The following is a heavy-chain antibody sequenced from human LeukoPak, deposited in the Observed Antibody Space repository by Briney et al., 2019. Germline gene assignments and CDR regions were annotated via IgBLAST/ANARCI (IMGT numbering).Heavy chain of an antibody. D-gene: IGHD4/OR15-4a*01. CDR1: GGSISSSSYY. CDR3: ARTSPRLFWFDP. J-gene: IGHJ5*02. V-gene: IGHV4-39*01. CDR2: IYYSGNT. Sequence: SETLSLTCTVSGGSISSSSYYWGWIRQPPGKGLEWIGSIYYSGNTYYNPSLKSRVTISVDTSKNQFSLKLSSVTAADTAVYYCARTSPRLFWFDPWGQGTLVTVSS.